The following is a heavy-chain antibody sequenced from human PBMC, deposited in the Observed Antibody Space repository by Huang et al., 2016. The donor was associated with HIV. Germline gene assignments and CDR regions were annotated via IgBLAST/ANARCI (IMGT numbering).Heavy chain of an antibody. Sequence: QVQLVQSGAEVKKPGASVKISCKASGYTFTTYHMHWVRQAPGQVLEWMGMINPRGASTTYAPTFQGRVTMTSDTSTSTVYMELSSLTPEDTAVYYCARALLLFGLGSPLDFWGQGSLVTVSS. CDR3: ARALLLFGLGSPLDF. CDR2: INPRGAST. V-gene: IGHV1-46*01. D-gene: IGHD3-10*01. J-gene: IGHJ4*02. CDR1: GYTFTTYH.